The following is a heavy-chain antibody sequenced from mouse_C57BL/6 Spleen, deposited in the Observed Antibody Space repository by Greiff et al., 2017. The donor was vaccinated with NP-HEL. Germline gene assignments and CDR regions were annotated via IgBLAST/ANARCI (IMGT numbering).Heavy chain of an antibody. Sequence: VQLQQPGAELVKPGASVKLSCKASGYTFTSYWMHWVKQRPGQGLEWIGMIHPNSGSTNYNEKFKSKATLTGDNSSSTTYMQLSSLTSEDSAVYYCARYDSGHAGGYWGQGTTLTVSS. J-gene: IGHJ2*01. CDR3: ARYDSGHAGGY. V-gene: IGHV1-64*01. CDR1: GYTFTSYW. D-gene: IGHD2-12*01. CDR2: IHPNSGST.